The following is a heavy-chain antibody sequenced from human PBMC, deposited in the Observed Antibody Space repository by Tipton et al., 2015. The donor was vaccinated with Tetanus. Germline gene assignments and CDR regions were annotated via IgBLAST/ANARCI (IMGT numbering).Heavy chain of an antibody. CDR1: GGSISSYY. Sequence: TLSLTCTVSGGSISSYYWSWIRQPPGKGLEWIGYIYYSGSTNYNPSLKSRVTMSVDTSKNEFSLKLSSVTAADTAVYYCARAGGGSWGNFDYWGQGTLVTVSS. J-gene: IGHJ4*02. V-gene: IGHV4-59*01. CDR3: ARAGGGSWGNFDY. CDR2: IYYSGST. D-gene: IGHD6-13*01.